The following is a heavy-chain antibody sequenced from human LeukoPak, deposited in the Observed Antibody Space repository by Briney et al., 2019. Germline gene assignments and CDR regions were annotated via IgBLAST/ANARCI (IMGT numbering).Heavy chain of an antibody. Sequence: GASVKVSCKASGGTFSSYAISWVRQAPGQGLEWMGRIIPILGIANYAQKFQGRVTITADKSTSTAYMELSSLRSEDMAVYYCARDPPVDTARRNYWGQGTLVTVSS. CDR1: GGTFSSYA. J-gene: IGHJ4*02. D-gene: IGHD5-18*01. CDR2: IIPILGIA. V-gene: IGHV1-69*04. CDR3: ARDPPVDTARRNY.